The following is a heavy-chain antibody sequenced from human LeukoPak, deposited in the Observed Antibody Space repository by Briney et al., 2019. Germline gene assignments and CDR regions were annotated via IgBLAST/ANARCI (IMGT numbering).Heavy chain of an antibody. CDR3: ARRGRGTTVTYYFDF. CDR2: IYPGDSET. D-gene: IGHD4-17*01. V-gene: IGHV5-51*01. CDR1: GYSFTNYW. Sequence: GESLKISCKGSGYSFTNYWIGWVRQMPGKGLEWMGIIYPGDSETRYSPSFQGQVTISADKSISTAYPQWSSLKASDTAMYYCARRGRGTTVTYYFDFWGQGTLVTVSS. J-gene: IGHJ4*02.